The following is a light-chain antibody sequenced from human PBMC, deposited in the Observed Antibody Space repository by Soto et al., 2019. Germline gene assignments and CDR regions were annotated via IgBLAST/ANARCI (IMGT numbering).Light chain of an antibody. CDR3: QQSYSTPYT. CDR2: AAS. Sequence: DIQMNKPPSSLSASVGDRVTITCRAIQSISSYLNRYQQKPGKAPKHLIYAASSLQSGVPSRFSGSGSGTDFTLTISSLQPEDFATYYCQQSYSTPYTFGQGTKLEIK. V-gene: IGKV1-39*01. J-gene: IGKJ2*01. CDR1: QSISSY.